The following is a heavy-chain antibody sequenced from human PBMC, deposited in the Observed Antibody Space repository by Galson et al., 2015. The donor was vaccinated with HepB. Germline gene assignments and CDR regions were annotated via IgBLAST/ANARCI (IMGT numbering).Heavy chain of an antibody. CDR2: ISSSSSTI. J-gene: IGHJ4*02. CDR1: GFTFSSYS. D-gene: IGHD3-22*01. Sequence: SLRLSCAASGFTFSSYSMNWVRQAPGKGLEWVSYISSSSSTIYYADSVKGRFTISRDNAKNSLYLQMNSLRAEDTAVYYCAKDYYDSSGYPYYFDYWGQGTLVTVSS. V-gene: IGHV3-48*01. CDR3: AKDYYDSSGYPYYFDY.